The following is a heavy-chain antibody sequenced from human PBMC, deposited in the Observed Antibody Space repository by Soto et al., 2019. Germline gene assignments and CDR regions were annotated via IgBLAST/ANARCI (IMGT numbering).Heavy chain of an antibody. CDR2: IYWDDDK. Sequence: SGPTLVNPTQTLTLTCTFSGFSLSTSGVGVGWIRQPPGKALEWLALIYWDDDKRYSPSLKSRLTITKDTSKNQVVLTMTNMDPVDTATYYCAHISLTFRSIAAAVFPNYWGQGTLVTVSS. J-gene: IGHJ4*02. V-gene: IGHV2-5*02. CDR1: GFSLSTSGVG. D-gene: IGHD6-13*01. CDR3: AHISLTFRSIAAAVFPNY.